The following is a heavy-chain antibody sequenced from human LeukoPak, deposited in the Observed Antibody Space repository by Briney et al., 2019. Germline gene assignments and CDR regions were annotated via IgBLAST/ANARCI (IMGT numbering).Heavy chain of an antibody. CDR3: AKAPYSANYYFDH. CDR2: ISDSGGST. D-gene: IGHD1-26*01. CDR1: GFTFSSFT. V-gene: IGHV3-23*01. Sequence: GGSLRLSCAASGFTFSSFTMTWVRQAPGKGLEWVSAISDSGGSTSYADSVEGRFSISRDNAKNMVSLQMSSLRAEDTAIYYCAKAPYSANYYFDHWGQGTLVTVSS. J-gene: IGHJ4*02.